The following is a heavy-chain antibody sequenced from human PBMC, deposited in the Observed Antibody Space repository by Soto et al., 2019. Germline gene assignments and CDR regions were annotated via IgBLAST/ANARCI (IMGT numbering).Heavy chain of an antibody. CDR1: GGSISSSSYY. CDR3: ARLLITISRVAIIYWLDP. J-gene: IGHJ5*02. D-gene: IGHD3-3*01. CDR2: IYYSGST. V-gene: IGHV4-39*01. Sequence: SETLSLTCTVSGGSISSSSYYWGWVRQPPGKGLEWIGSIYYSGSTYYNPSLKSGVTISVDTSKNQFSLKLSSVTAADTAVYYSARLLITISRVAIIYWLDPCHQVPLVISSS.